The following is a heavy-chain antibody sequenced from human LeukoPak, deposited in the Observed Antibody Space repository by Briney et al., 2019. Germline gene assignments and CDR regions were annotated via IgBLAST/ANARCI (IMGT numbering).Heavy chain of an antibody. V-gene: IGHV6-1*01. Sequence: SQTLSLTCAISGDSVSSDNAAWNWIRQSPSRGLEWLGRTLYRSKWYNDYAVSVKGRITISPDTSKNQFSLQLNSVTPEDTAVYYCAREGTMVRGVMNHFDYRGQGTLVTVSS. D-gene: IGHD3-10*01. CDR1: GDSVSSDNAA. J-gene: IGHJ4*02. CDR3: AREGTMVRGVMNHFDY. CDR2: TLYRSKWYN.